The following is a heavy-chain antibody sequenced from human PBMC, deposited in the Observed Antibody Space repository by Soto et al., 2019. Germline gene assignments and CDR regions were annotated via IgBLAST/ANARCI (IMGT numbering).Heavy chain of an antibody. CDR3: ARXGTPPLSLGGTITTKQNGFVP. V-gene: IGHV1-18*01. CDR2: ISGFNGKT. J-gene: IGHJ5*02. CDR1: GYTFTSTG. Sequence: GASVKVSCKASGYTFTSTGISWVRQAPGQGPEWMRWISGFNGKTNYARKFQGRVTMTTDTSITTAYIKLSRLTPEDTGLYYCARXGTPPLSLGGTITTKQNGFVPGSQGSLVTVSS. D-gene: IGHD5-12*01.